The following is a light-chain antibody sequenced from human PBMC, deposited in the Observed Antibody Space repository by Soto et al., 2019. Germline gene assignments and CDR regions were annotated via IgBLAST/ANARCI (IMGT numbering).Light chain of an antibody. CDR2: AAS. J-gene: IGKJ1*01. CDR1: QSVSSN. V-gene: IGKV3-15*01. Sequence: EIVMTQSPATLSVSPGERATLSCSASQSVSSNLAWYQQKPGQAPRLLIYAASTRATGIPVRFSGSGSGTEFTLTISSLQSEDFAVYYCQQYNNWPPWTFGQGTKVDIK. CDR3: QQYNNWPPWT.